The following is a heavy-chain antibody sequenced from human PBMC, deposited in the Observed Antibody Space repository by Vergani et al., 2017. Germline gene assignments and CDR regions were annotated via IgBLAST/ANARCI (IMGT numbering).Heavy chain of an antibody. CDR2: INAGNGNT. V-gene: IGHV1-3*01. J-gene: IGHJ4*02. CDR3: ARDSSTRQFDY. CDR1: GYTFTSYA. Sequence: QVQLVQSGAEVKKPGASVKVSCKASGYTFTSYAMHWVHQAPGQRLEWMGWINAGNGNTKYSQKFQGRFTITRDTSASTAYMELSSLRSEDTAVYYCARDSSTRQFDYWGQGTLVTVSS.